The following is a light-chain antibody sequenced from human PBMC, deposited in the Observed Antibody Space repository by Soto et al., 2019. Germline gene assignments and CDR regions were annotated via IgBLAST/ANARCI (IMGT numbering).Light chain of an antibody. CDR2: EAS. CDR1: QSINRH. CDR3: QQRSNCPPVT. Sequence: ELGLTQSPATLSLSPGERATLSCRASQSINRHLAWYRQKPGQAPRLLIYEASNRATGIPARFSGSGSGTAFTLTISSLEPEDFGVYYCQQRSNCPPVTFGGGTKVDIK. V-gene: IGKV3-11*01. J-gene: IGKJ4*01.